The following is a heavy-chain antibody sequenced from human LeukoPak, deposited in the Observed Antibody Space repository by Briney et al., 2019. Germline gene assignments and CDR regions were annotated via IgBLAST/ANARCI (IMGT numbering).Heavy chain of an antibody. CDR1: GFTFSSYS. CDR3: AKDSVKWLRFNYYYYGLDV. D-gene: IGHD5-12*01. V-gene: IGHV3-23*01. CDR2: INTSSDKR. J-gene: IGHJ6*02. Sequence: PGGSLRLSCAASGFTFSSYSMNWVRRAPGKGLEWVSTINTSSDKRYYADSVKGRFTISRDNSKNTLYLQMNSLRVEDTAVFYCAKDSVKWLRFNYYYYGLDVWGQGTTVTVS.